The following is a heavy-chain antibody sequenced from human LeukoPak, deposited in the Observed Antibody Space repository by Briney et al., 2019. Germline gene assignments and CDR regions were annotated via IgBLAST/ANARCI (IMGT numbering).Heavy chain of an antibody. CDR2: ISYDGSNK. J-gene: IGHJ4*02. D-gene: IGHD3-16*02. Sequence: PGGSLRLSCAASGFTFSSYAMHWVRQAPGKGLEWVAVISYDGSNKYYADSVKGRFTISRDNSKNTLYLQMNSLRAEDTAVYYCARGPCDYVWGSYRCYYFDYWGQGTLVTVSS. CDR1: GFTFSSYA. CDR3: ARGPCDYVWGSYRCYYFDY. V-gene: IGHV3-30*04.